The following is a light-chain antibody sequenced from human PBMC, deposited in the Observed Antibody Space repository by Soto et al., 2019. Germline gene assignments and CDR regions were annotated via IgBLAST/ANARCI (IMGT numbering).Light chain of an antibody. CDR2: AAS. J-gene: IGKJ4*01. CDR3: QQHNNWPLT. Sequence: EAVMTQSPVTLSVSPGDTATLSCRASQRVSNHFAWYQQKPGQAPRLLIYAASTRAAGVPVRFSGSGSGTQFTLTISSLQSEDFAVYYCQQHNNWPLTFGGGTKVDIK. CDR1: QRVSNH. V-gene: IGKV3-15*01.